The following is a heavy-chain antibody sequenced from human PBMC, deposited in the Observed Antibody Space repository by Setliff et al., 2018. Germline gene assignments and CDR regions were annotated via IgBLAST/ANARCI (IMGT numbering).Heavy chain of an antibody. CDR3: AKVPITKVYFYMDV. V-gene: IGHV4-59*08. CDR2: IYYTGST. D-gene: IGHD3-10*01. CDR1: AGSISTYY. Sequence: SETLSLTCTVAAGSISTYYWTWIRQPPGKGLEWIGNIYYTGSTNYNPSLKSRVTISVDTSKNQFSLTLSSVTAADSAIYYCAKVPITKVYFYMDVWGKGTTVTVSS. J-gene: IGHJ6*03.